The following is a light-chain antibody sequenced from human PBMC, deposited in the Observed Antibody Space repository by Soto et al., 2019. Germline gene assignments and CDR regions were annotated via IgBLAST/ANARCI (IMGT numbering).Light chain of an antibody. CDR1: QIISTY. CDR3: QQYNSYSWT. J-gene: IGKJ1*01. CDR2: AAS. V-gene: IGKV1-16*01. Sequence: DIQMTQSPSSLSASVGDRVTITCRASQIISTYLNWYQQRAGLAPRLLIYAASSLQSGVPSRFSGSGFGTDFTLTISTLQPEDFGTYYCQQYNSYSWTFGQGTKVDIK.